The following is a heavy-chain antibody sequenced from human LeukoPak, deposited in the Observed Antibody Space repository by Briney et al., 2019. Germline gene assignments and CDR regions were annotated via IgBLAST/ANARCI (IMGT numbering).Heavy chain of an antibody. CDR3: ARRRYQLHRRYFVL. V-gene: IGHV4-34*01. CDR1: GGSFSGYY. Sequence: SETLSLTCAVYGGSFSGYYWSWIRQPPGKGLEWIGEINHSGSTNYNPSLKSRVTISVDTSKNQFSLKLSSVTAADTTIYYCARRRYQLHRRYFVLWGRGTLVTVSS. D-gene: IGHD2-2*01. CDR2: INHSGST. J-gene: IGHJ2*01.